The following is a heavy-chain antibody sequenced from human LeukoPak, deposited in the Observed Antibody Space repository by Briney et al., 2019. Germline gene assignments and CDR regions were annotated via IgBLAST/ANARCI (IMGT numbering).Heavy chain of an antibody. CDR2: INHSGST. V-gene: IGHV4-34*01. J-gene: IGHJ4*02. CDR1: GGSFSGYY. CDR3: ARGRVTMVRGVRQMVKVLDY. D-gene: IGHD3-10*01. Sequence: PSETLSLTCAVYGGSFSGYYWSWIRQPPGKGLEWIGEINHSGSTNYNPSLKSRVTISVDTSKNQFSLKLSSVTAADTAVYYCARGRVTMVRGVRQMVKVLDYWGQGTLVTVSS.